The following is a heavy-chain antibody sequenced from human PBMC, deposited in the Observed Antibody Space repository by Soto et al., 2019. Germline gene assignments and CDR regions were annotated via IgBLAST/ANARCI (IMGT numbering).Heavy chain of an antibody. CDR1: GFTFSSYA. V-gene: IGHV3-23*01. CDR2: ISGSGGGT. J-gene: IGHJ4*02. Sequence: EVQLLESGGTLVQPGGSLRLSCAASGFTFSSYAMSWVRQAPGKGLEWVSGISGSGGGTYYADSVKGRFSISRDNSKTTLYLQMNSLRAEDTAVYYCAKESSPWSSISRSVSVADYWGQGTLVNGSS. D-gene: IGHD2-2*01. CDR3: AKESSPWSSISRSVSVADY.